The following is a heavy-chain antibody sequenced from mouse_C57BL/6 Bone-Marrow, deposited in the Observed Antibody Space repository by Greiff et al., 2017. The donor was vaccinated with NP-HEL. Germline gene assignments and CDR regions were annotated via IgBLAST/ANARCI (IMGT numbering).Heavy chain of an antibody. CDR1: GYSITSGYY. V-gene: IGHV3-6*01. CDR3: AREGAY. J-gene: IGHJ3*01. CDR2: ISYDGSN. Sequence: DVKLQESGPGLVKPSQSLSLTCSVPGYSITSGYYWNWIRQFPGNKLEWMGYISYDGSNNYNPSLKNRISITRDTSKNQFFLELNSVTTEDTATYYCAREGAYWGQGTLVTVSA.